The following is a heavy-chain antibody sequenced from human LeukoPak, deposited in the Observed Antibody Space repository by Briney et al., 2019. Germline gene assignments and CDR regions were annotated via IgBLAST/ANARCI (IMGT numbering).Heavy chain of an antibody. D-gene: IGHD4-17*01. CDR1: GYSISSGYY. CDR3: ARAHDYGDYTDAFDI. Sequence: SETLSLTCTVSGYSISSGYYWGWIRQPPGKGLEWIGSIYHSGSTYYNPSLKSRVTTSVDTSKNQFSLKLSSVTAADTAVYYCARAHDYGDYTDAFDIWGQGTMVTVSS. CDR2: IYHSGST. J-gene: IGHJ3*02. V-gene: IGHV4-38-2*02.